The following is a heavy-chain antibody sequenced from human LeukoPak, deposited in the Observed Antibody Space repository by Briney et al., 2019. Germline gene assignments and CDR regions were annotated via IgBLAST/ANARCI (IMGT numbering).Heavy chain of an antibody. Sequence: PGRSLRLPCAASGFTFSSYGMHWVRQAPGKGLEWMAVISYDGSNKYYADSVKGRFTISRDNSKNTLYLQMNSLRAEDTAVYYCAKDHSPDYYDSSGYFDVWGQGTTVTVSS. V-gene: IGHV3-30*18. D-gene: IGHD3-22*01. CDR2: ISYDGSNK. J-gene: IGHJ6*02. CDR3: AKDHSPDYYDSSGYFDV. CDR1: GFTFSSYG.